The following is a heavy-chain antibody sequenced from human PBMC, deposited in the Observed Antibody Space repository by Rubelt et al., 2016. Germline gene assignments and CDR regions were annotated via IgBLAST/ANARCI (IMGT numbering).Heavy chain of an antibody. CDR3: ARGGYNSVY. J-gene: IGHJ4*02. D-gene: IGHD5-24*01. CDR2: ITNTGDST. V-gene: IGHV3-23*04. CDR1: GFTFFNHG. Sequence: EVQLVESGGGLVQPGGSLRLSCAASGFTFFNHGMNWVRQAPGKGLEWVSSITNTGDSTYYAGSVPGRFTISRDNSKNTLYLQMNNLRVEDTALYYCARGGYNSVYWGQGTLVTVSS.